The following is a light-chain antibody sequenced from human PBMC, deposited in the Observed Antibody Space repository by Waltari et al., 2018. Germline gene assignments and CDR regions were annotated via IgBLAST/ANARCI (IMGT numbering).Light chain of an antibody. CDR1: RSLLSRSDIKNF. CDR2: WAS. Sequence: DIVMTQSPDSLALSLGGRATINCKSSRSLLSRSDIKNFLAWYQQKPGHPLKLLIHWASTRESGVPDRFSGSGSGTDFTLTISTLQGEDVAVYFCQQYYSTPPTFGQGTKVDIK. CDR3: QQYYSTPPT. J-gene: IGKJ1*01. V-gene: IGKV4-1*01.